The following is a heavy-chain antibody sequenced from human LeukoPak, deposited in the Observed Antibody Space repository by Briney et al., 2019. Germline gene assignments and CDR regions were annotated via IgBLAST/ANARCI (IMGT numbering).Heavy chain of an antibody. J-gene: IGHJ6*03. CDR2: INPNSGGT. D-gene: IGHD6-13*01. Sequence: ASVKVSCKASGYTFTGYYMHWVRQAPGQGLEWMGWINPNSGGTNYAQKFRGRVTMTRDTSISTAYMEVSRLRSDDTAMYYCATGRAAGTPDYMDVWGKGTTVTVSS. CDR3: ATGRAAGTPDYMDV. V-gene: IGHV1-2*02. CDR1: GYTFTGYY.